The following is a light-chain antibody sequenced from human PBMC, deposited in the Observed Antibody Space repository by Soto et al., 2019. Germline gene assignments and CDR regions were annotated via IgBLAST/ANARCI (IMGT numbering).Light chain of an antibody. Sequence: EIVLTQSPGTLSLSPGERATLSCRASQSVRSNYLAWYQQKPGQAPRLLMYGASSRATGIPDRFSGTGSGTDFTLTISRLEPEDFAVYYCQQYGSSRTFGQGTKVGIK. CDR2: GAS. CDR1: QSVRSNY. J-gene: IGKJ1*01. CDR3: QQYGSSRT. V-gene: IGKV3-20*01.